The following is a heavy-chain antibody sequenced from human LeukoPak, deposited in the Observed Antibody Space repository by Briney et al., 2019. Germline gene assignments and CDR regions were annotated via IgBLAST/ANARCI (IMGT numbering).Heavy chain of an antibody. CDR3: AESAGSYEGNFDY. D-gene: IGHD1-26*01. Sequence: GGSLRLSCAVSGFTASGFTFSRNSMSWVRQAPGKGLDWVASIREDGSGKYYVDSVKGRFTISRDNSKNTLYLQMNSLRADDTAVYYCAESAGSYEGNFDYWGQGTLVTVSS. V-gene: IGHV3-7*05. CDR1: GFTFSRNS. J-gene: IGHJ4*02. CDR2: IREDGSGK.